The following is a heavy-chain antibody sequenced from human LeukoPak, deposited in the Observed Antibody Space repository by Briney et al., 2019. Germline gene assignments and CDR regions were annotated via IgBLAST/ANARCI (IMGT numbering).Heavy chain of an antibody. D-gene: IGHD3-16*02. V-gene: IGHV3-15*01. Sequence: GGSLRLSCAASGFIFSSYSMNWVRQAPGQGLEWVARIKSKTDGETTDYAAPVKGRFTISRDDSKDTLYLQMNSLKTEDTAVYYCTTDYYDYVWGSYRPDYWGQGTLVTVSS. CDR1: GFIFSSYS. CDR2: IKSKTDGETT. CDR3: TTDYYDYVWGSYRPDY. J-gene: IGHJ4*02.